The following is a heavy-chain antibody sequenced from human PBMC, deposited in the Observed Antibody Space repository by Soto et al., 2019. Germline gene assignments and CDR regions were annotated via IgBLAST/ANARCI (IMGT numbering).Heavy chain of an antibody. J-gene: IGHJ4*02. CDR3: ARAVEYSYGSGGHGPFDY. CDR1: GFTFSSYS. V-gene: IGHV3-20*04. Sequence: GGSLRLSCAASGFTFSSYSMNWVRQAPGKGLEWVSGINWNSGNIAYAYSVKGRFTISRDNAKNSLYLQMNSLRVEDTALYYCARAVEYSYGSGGHGPFDYWGPGTLVTVSS. D-gene: IGHD3-10*01. CDR2: INWNSGNI.